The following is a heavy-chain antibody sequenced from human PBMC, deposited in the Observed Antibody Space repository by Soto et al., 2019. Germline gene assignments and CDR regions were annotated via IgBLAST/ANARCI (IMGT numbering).Heavy chain of an antibody. CDR2: ISSSSSTI. V-gene: IGHV3-48*02. CDR3: ARAGRGYSYGKYYYYYGMDV. Sequence: PGGSLRLSCAASGFTFSSYSMNWVRQAPGKGLEWVSYISSSSSTIYYADSVKGRFTISRDSAKNSLYLQMNSLRDEDTAVYYCARAGRGYSYGKYYYYYGMDVWGQGTTVTVSS. J-gene: IGHJ6*02. CDR1: GFTFSSYS. D-gene: IGHD5-18*01.